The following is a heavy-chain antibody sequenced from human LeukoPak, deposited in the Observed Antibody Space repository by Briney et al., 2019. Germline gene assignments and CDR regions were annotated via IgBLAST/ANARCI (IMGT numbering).Heavy chain of an antibody. J-gene: IGHJ4*02. Sequence: GGSLRLSCAASGFNFGSYAMHWVRQAPDKGLQGVAVIWYDGSNKYYADSVKGRFIISRDNSKSTVFLQMNSQRIEDTGVYYCARGAHYGGNSPDYWGQGTLVTVSS. CDR1: GFNFGSYA. D-gene: IGHD4-23*01. CDR3: ARGAHYGGNSPDY. CDR2: IWYDGSNK. V-gene: IGHV3-30*04.